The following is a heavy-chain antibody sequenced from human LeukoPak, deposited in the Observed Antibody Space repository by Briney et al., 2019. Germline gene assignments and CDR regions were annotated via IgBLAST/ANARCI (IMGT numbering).Heavy chain of an antibody. Sequence: ASVKVSCKASGYTFTGYYMHWVRQAPGQGLEWMGWINPNSGGTNYAQKFQGRVTMTRDTSISTAYMELSRLRSDDTAVYYCARDRVVATILYWFDPWGQGTLVTVSP. CDR3: ARDRVVATILYWFDP. J-gene: IGHJ5*02. CDR1: GYTFTGYY. CDR2: INPNSGGT. V-gene: IGHV1-2*02. D-gene: IGHD5-12*01.